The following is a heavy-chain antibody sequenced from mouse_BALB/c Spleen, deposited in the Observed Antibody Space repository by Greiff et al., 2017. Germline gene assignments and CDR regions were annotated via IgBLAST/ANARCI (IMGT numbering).Heavy chain of an antibody. CDR1: GFTFSSYT. CDR2: ISSGGGNT. V-gene: IGHV5-9*03. D-gene: IGHD1-1*01. CDR3: ARRYGSLYWYFDV. J-gene: IGHJ1*01. Sequence: EVKLVESGGGLVKPGGSLKLSCAASGFTFSSYTMSWVRQTPEKRLEWVATISSGGGNTYYPDSVKGRFTISRDNAKNNLYLQMSSLRSEDTALYYCARRYGSLYWYFDVWGAGTTVTVSS.